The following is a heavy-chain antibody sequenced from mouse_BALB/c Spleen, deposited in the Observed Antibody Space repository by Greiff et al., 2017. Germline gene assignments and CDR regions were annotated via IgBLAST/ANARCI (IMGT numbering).Heavy chain of an antibody. CDR1: GFNIKDTY. V-gene: IGHV14-3*02. CDR3: ARFWYGKENY. CDR2: IDPANGNT. Sequence: VQLQQSGAELVKPGASVKLSCTASGFNIKDTYMHWVQQRPEQGLEWIGRIDPANGNTKYDPKFQGKATITADTSSNTAYLQLSSLTSEDTAVYYCARFWYGKENYWGQGTTLTVSS. D-gene: IGHD2-10*02. J-gene: IGHJ2*01.